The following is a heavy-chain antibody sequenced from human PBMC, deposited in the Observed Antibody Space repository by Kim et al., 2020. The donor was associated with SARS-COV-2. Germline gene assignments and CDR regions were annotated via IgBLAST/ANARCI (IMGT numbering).Heavy chain of an antibody. CDR3: ARGPHFRPVAGGVFDY. Sequence: SETLSLTCAVYGGSFSGYYWSWIRQPPGKGLEWIGEINHSGSTNYNPSLKSRVTISVDTSKNQFSLKLSSVTAADTAVYYCARGPHFRPVAGGVFDYWGQGTLVTVSS. V-gene: IGHV4-34*01. D-gene: IGHD6-19*01. CDR2: INHSGST. CDR1: GGSFSGYY. J-gene: IGHJ4*02.